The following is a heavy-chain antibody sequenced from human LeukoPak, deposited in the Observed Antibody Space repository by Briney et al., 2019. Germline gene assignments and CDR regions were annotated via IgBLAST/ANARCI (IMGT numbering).Heavy chain of an antibody. CDR3: ARSRSGSFDY. V-gene: IGHV4-4*09. Sequence: PSETLSLTCTVSGGSISSYYWSWIRQPPGKGLEWIGYIYTSGSTNYNPSLKSRVTMSVDTSKNQFSLKLSSVTAADTAVYYCARSRSGSFDYWGQGTLVTVSS. J-gene: IGHJ4*02. CDR2: IYTSGST. CDR1: GGSISSYY. D-gene: IGHD3-10*01.